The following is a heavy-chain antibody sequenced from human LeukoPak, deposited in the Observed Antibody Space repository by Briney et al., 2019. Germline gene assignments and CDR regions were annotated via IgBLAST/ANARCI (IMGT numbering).Heavy chain of an antibody. CDR2: IYYSGST. D-gene: IGHD1-14*01. CDR3: ARSLTPYYFDY. J-gene: IGHJ4*02. CDR1: GGSISSYY. V-gene: IGHV4-59*01. Sequence: SETLSLTCTVSGGSISSYYWSWIRQPPGKGLEWIGYIYYSGSTNYNPSLKSRVTISVDTSKNQFSLKLSSVTAADTAVYYCARSLTPYYFDYWGQGTLVTVSS.